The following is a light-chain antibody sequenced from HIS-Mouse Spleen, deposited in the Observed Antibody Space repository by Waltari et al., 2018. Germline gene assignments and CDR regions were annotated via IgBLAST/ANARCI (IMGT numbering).Light chain of an antibody. CDR3: SSYTSSSTYV. CDR2: DVS. J-gene: IGLJ1*01. Sequence: QSALTQPASVSGSPGQSITISCTGTSSDVGGSNYVSWYQPHPGKAPKLMIYDVSNRPSGVSNRFSGSKSGNTASLTISGLQAEDEADYYCSSYTSSSTYVFGTGTKVTVL. CDR1: SSDVGGSNY. V-gene: IGLV2-14*03.